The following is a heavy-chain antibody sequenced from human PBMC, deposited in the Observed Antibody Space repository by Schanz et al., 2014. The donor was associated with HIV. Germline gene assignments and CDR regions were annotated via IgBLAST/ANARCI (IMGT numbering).Heavy chain of an antibody. CDR2: INPNSGGT. CDR3: ARGIVGATPAFDI. D-gene: IGHD1-26*01. CDR1: GDTFTGDF. Sequence: QAQLVQSGNEVKKPGASVKVSCKASGDTFTGDFMHWVRQAPGQGLEWMGWINPNSGGTNYAQKFQGRVTMTRDTSISTAYMELSRLRSDDTAVYYCARGIVGATPAFDIWGQGTMVTVSS. V-gene: IGHV1-2*02. J-gene: IGHJ3*02.